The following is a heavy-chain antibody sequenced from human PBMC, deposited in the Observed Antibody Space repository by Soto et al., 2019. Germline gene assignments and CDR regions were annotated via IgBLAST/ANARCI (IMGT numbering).Heavy chain of an antibody. V-gene: IGHV3-30*18. J-gene: IGHJ4*02. Sequence: QVQLVESGGGVVQPGRSLRLSCAASGFTFSSYGMHWVRQAPGKGLEWVAVASSDGSNKYYADSVKGRFTISRDNSQGTLYLQMDSLGTEDTAVYYCAKVEGRGYSAYWGQGTLVTVSS. CDR1: GFTFSSYG. CDR3: AKVEGRGYSAY. D-gene: IGHD3-22*01. CDR2: ASSDGSNK.